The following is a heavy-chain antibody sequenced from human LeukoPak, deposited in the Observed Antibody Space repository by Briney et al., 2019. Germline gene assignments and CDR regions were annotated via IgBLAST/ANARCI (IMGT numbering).Heavy chain of an antibody. CDR2: ITGIGGGT. CDR3: AKDGGSTLPYYFDW. J-gene: IGHJ4*02. CDR1: GFTFSSYG. V-gene: IGHV3-NL1*01. Sequence: GGSLRLSCAASGFTFSSYGMHWVRQAPGRGLEWVSVITGIGGGTYYAESVEGRFTVSRDNSKNTVYLQMNSLRADDTAVYYCAKDGGSTLPYYFDWWGQGTLVTVAS. D-gene: IGHD3-10*01.